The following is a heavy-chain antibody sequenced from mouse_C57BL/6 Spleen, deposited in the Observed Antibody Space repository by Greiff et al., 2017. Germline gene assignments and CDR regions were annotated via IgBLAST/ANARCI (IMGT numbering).Heavy chain of an antibody. D-gene: IGHD1-1*01. CDR1: GFTFSDYG. CDR2: ISNLAYSI. J-gene: IGHJ4*01. V-gene: IGHV5-15*01. Sequence: DVMLVESGGGLVQPGGSLKLSCAASGFTFSDYGMAWVRQAPRKGPEWVAFISNLAYSIYYADTVTGRFTISRENAKNTLYLEMSSLRSEDTAMYYCARQPYYGSSYDAMDYWGQGTSVTVSS. CDR3: ARQPYYGSSYDAMDY.